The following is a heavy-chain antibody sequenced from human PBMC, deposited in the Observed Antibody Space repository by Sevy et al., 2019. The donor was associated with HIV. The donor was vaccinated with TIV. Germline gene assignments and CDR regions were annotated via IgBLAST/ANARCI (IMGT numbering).Heavy chain of an antibody. D-gene: IGHD6-19*01. CDR1: GFTFSTYS. J-gene: IGHJ6*02. V-gene: IGHV3-33*06. Sequence: GGSLRLSCAASGFTFSTYSMHWVRQAPGKGLEWVALIWFDGSNKYYADSVKGRFTISRDNSKNPLYLQMNSLRAEDTAVYYCAKAVADSNYYYGLDVWGQGTTVTVSS. CDR3: AKAVADSNYYYGLDV. CDR2: IWFDGSNK.